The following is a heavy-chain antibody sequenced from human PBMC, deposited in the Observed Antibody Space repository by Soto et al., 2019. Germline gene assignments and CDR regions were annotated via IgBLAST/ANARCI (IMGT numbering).Heavy chain of an antibody. Sequence: GGSLRLSCAASGFTFSSYSMNWVRQAPGKGLEWVSYISSSSSTIYYADSVKGRFTISRDNAKNSLYLQMNSLRDEDTAVYYCARDAEPIQLWLPLTYYYGMDVWGQGTTVTVSS. D-gene: IGHD5-18*01. V-gene: IGHV3-48*02. J-gene: IGHJ6*02. CDR3: ARDAEPIQLWLPLTYYYGMDV. CDR2: ISSSSSTI. CDR1: GFTFSSYS.